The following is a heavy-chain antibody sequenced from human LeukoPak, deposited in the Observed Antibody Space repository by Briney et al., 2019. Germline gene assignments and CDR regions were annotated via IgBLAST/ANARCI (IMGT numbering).Heavy chain of an antibody. CDR3: ARDLGEHFDY. CDR1: GFTFSSYS. J-gene: IGHJ4*02. Sequence: GGSLRLSCAASGFTFSSYSMNWVRQAPGKGLEWVSSISGSSNYIYYADSVKGRFTISRDNAKSSLYLQMNSLRAEDTAVYYCARDLGEHFDYWGQGTLVTVSS. CDR2: ISGSSNYI. V-gene: IGHV3-21*01. D-gene: IGHD3-16*01.